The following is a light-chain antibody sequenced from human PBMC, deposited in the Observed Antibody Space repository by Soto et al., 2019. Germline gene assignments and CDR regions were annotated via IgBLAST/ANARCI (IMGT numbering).Light chain of an antibody. CDR3: TSFAASNNYV. V-gene: IGLV2-8*01. Sequence: QSVLPPPPSASGSPGQSVTISCTRTSSDVGTYDYVSWYQQHPGKAPKLMIFEVSKRPSGVPDRFSGSKSGNTASLTVSGLQAEDEADYYCTSFAASNNYVFGTGTKSPS. CDR1: SSDVGTYDY. CDR2: EVS. J-gene: IGLJ1*01.